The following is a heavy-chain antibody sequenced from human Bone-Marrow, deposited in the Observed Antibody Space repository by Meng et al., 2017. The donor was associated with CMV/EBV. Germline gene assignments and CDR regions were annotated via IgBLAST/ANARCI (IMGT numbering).Heavy chain of an antibody. J-gene: IGHJ5*02. Sequence: SETLSLTCYVSGGSISSYYWSWIRQPPGKGLEWIGFIYYSGNTNYNYSLQSRISISLDTSKNQFSLNLISVTAADTAVYYCARSGAAGVRNWFDPWGQGTLVTVSS. D-gene: IGHD6-13*01. CDR3: ARSGAAGVRNWFDP. CDR2: IYYSGNT. V-gene: IGHV4-59*01. CDR1: GGSISSYY.